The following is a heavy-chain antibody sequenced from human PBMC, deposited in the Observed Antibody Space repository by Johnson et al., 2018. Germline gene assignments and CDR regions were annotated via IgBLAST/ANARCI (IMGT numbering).Heavy chain of an antibody. CDR2: ISYDGHKK. J-gene: IGHJ6*02. Sequence: QVQLVQSGGGVVQPGRSLRLSCAASGFTFNNYAMHWVRQAPGKGLEWVAVISYDGHKKYYADSVKDRLIISRDNSKNTPDLQVNGLRTDDTAVYYCAKVLTEYNSSWYSYYYRMDVWGQGTMVTVSS. V-gene: IGHV3-30*18. CDR1: GFTFNNYA. CDR3: AKVLTEYNSSWYSYYYRMDV. D-gene: IGHD6-13*01.